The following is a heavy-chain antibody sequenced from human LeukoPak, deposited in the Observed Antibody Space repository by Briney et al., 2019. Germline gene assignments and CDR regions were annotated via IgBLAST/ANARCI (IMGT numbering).Heavy chain of an antibody. J-gene: IGHJ6*03. Sequence: SETLSLTCTVSGGSLSSYYWSWIRQPAGKGLEWIGRIYTSGSTNYNPSLKSRVTMSVDTSKNQFSLKLSSVTAADTAVYYCAREYCSGGSCYPFYYYYYMDVWGKGTTVTVSS. CDR2: IYTSGST. D-gene: IGHD2-15*01. CDR3: AREYCSGGSCYPFYYYYYMDV. V-gene: IGHV4-4*07. CDR1: GGSLSSYY.